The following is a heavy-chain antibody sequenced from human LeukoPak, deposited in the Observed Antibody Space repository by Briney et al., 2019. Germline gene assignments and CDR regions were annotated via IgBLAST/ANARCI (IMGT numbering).Heavy chain of an antibody. J-gene: IGHJ4*02. D-gene: IGHD3-22*01. Sequence: GGSLRLSCAASGFTFSSYVMHWVRQAPGKGLEWVAVISYDGSNKYYADSVKGRFTISRDNSKNTLYLQMNSLRAEDTAVYYCAKPRYYDSSGYPRFGRGPIDYWGQGTLVTVSS. CDR1: GFTFSSYV. CDR2: ISYDGSNK. V-gene: IGHV3-30*18. CDR3: AKPRYYDSSGYPRFGRGPIDY.